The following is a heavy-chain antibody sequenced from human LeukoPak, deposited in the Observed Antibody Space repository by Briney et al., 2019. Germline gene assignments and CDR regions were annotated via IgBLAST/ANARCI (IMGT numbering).Heavy chain of an antibody. J-gene: IGHJ3*01. Sequence: GGSLRLSCVGSGFSFRSHWVNWVRQSPGKGLEWVANIKPDGSDKYYVDSARGRFTVSRDNAKNSAFLQMNSLRAEDTAIYYCATISAQTFDVWGQGTLVSVSS. CDR1: GFSFRSHW. V-gene: IGHV3-7*01. CDR3: ATISAQTFDV. CDR2: IKPDGSDK. D-gene: IGHD5-24*01.